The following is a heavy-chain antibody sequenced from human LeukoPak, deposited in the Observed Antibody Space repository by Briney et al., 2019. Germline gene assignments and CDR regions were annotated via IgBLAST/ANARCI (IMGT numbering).Heavy chain of an antibody. J-gene: IGHJ4*02. Sequence: GGSLRLSCAASGFTFSSSWMAWVRQPPGKGLEWVANISQAGSDKNYVDSVKGRFTISRDNGKNSLYLQMNSLRAEDTALYYCARDYYTSGSHWGQGTLVIVSS. V-gene: IGHV3-7*01. D-gene: IGHD3-10*01. CDR3: ARDYYTSGSH. CDR1: GFTFSSSW. CDR2: ISQAGSDK.